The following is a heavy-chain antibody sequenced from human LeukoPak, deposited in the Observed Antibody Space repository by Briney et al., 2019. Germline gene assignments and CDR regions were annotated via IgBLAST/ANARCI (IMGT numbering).Heavy chain of an antibody. CDR1: GFTFSSYA. V-gene: IGHV3-30-3*01. J-gene: IGHJ4*02. Sequence: GGSLRLSCAASGFTFSSYAMHWVRQAPGKGLEWVAVISYDGSNKYYADSVKGRFTISRDNAKNSLYLQMNSLRAEDTAVYYCARPPNYYGSGSYDSYWGQGTLVTVSS. CDR3: ARPPNYYGSGSYDSY. D-gene: IGHD3-10*01. CDR2: ISYDGSNK.